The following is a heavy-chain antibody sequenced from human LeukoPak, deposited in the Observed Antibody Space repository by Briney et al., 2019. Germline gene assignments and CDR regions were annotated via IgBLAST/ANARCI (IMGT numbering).Heavy chain of an antibody. CDR2: ITGTGGST. CDR3: AKDHGSAVAGFYY. Sequence: GGSLRLSCAASGFSLSTYGVSWVRQPPGKGLEWVSGITGTGGSTYYADSVKGRLTVSRDTSKNTLYLQMNSLRAENTAIYYCAKDHGSAVAGFYYWGQGTLVTVSS. J-gene: IGHJ4*02. V-gene: IGHV3-23*01. CDR1: GFSLSTYG. D-gene: IGHD6-19*01.